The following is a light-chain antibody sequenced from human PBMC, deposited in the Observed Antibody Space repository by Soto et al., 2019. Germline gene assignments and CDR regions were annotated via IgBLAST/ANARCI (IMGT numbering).Light chain of an antibody. CDR2: EVN. V-gene: IGLV2-14*01. J-gene: IGLJ1*01. Sequence: SALTQPASVSGSPGQSITISCTGTSGDVGGYYYVSWYQQLPGKAPKLMIYEVNNRPSGVSDRFSGSKSGNKASLTISNLEAEDESDYYCGSYTSTDTPFVFGTGTKVTVL. CDR3: GSYTSTDTPFV. CDR1: SGDVGGYYY.